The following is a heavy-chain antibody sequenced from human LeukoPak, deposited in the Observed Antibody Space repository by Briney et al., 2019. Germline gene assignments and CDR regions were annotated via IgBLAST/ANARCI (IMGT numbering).Heavy chain of an antibody. CDR3: ARAAYSGSYHSDY. Sequence: SETLSLTCTVSGGSVNSGSYYWNWLRQPPGKGLEWCGYIYYSGSNNYHPSLKSRVTISVDTSNNQLSLKLSSVPAADTAVYYCARAAYSGSYHSDYWGQGTLVTVSS. CDR2: IYYSGSN. J-gene: IGHJ4*02. CDR1: GGSVNSGSYY. V-gene: IGHV4-61*01. D-gene: IGHD1-26*01.